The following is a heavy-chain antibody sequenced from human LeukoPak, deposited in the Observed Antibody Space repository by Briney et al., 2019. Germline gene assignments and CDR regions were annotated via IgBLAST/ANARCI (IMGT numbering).Heavy chain of an antibody. J-gene: IGHJ3*02. CDR2: IYYSGST. D-gene: IGHD3-9*01. CDR1: GGSISSYY. V-gene: IGHV4-59*12. Sequence: PSETLSLTCTVSGGSISSYYWSWIRQPPGKGLEWIGYIYYSGSTNYNPSLKSRVTISVDTSKNQFSLKLSSVTAADTAVYYCARTYYDILTGYYRGNSDAFDIWGQGTMVTVSS. CDR3: ARTYYDILTGYYRGNSDAFDI.